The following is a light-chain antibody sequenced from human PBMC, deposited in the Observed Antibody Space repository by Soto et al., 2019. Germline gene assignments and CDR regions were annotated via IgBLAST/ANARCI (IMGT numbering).Light chain of an antibody. Sequence: DIQMTQSPSTLSASVGDRVTITCRASQSISPWLAWYQQKSGKAPKLLIYDASSLEGGVPSRFSGSGSGTEFTLTISSLQPDDFATYYCQQYNSYPYTFGQGTKLEIK. CDR2: DAS. CDR3: QQYNSYPYT. V-gene: IGKV1-5*01. CDR1: QSISPW. J-gene: IGKJ2*01.